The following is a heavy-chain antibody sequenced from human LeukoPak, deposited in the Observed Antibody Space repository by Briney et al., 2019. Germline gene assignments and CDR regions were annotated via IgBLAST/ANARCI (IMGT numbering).Heavy chain of an antibody. CDR2: INPSGGST. J-gene: IGHJ4*02. CDR3: ARDPGSKDYDY. Sequence: ASVKVSCKASGYTFTSYDMHWVRQAPGQGLEWMGIINPSGGSTSYAQKFQGRVTMTRDTSTSTVYMELSSLRSEDTAVYYCARDPGSKDYDYWGQGTLVTVSS. V-gene: IGHV1-46*01. CDR1: GYTFTSYD. D-gene: IGHD4-11*01.